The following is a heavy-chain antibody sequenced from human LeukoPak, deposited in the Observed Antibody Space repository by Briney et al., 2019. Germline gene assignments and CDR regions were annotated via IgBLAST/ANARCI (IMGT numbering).Heavy chain of an antibody. CDR2: IYYSGST. V-gene: IGHV4-59*01. CDR3: ARGPYGGNQNDAFDI. Sequence: PSETLSLTCTVPGGSISSYYWSWIRQPPGKGLEWIGYIYYSGSTNYNPSLKSRVTISVDTSKNQFSLKLSSVTAADTAVYYCARGPYGGNQNDAFDIWGQGTMVTVSS. D-gene: IGHD4-23*01. J-gene: IGHJ3*02. CDR1: GGSISSYY.